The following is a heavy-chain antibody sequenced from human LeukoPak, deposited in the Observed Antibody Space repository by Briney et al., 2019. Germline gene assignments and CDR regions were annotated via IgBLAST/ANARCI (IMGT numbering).Heavy chain of an antibody. J-gene: IGHJ4*02. CDR2: MNPNSGNT. Sequence: ASVTVSCTASVYTFTIYDINWVRQATGQGLEWMGWMNPNSGNTGYAQKFQGRVTITRNTSISTAYMELSSLRSEDTAVYYCARVDTAMASDYWGQGTLVTVSS. V-gene: IGHV1-8*03. CDR3: ARVDTAMASDY. CDR1: VYTFTIYD. D-gene: IGHD5-18*01.